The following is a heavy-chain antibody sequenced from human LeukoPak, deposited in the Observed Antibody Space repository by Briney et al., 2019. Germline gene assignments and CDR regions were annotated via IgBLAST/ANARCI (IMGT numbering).Heavy chain of an antibody. V-gene: IGHV3-21*01. D-gene: IGHD5-24*01. J-gene: IGHJ4*02. CDR2: ISSSSSYI. CDR3: ARGEEKATITALDS. Sequence: GGSLRLSCAASGFTFSNYDMHWVRQAPGKGLEWVSAISSSSSYIYYADSIKGRFTISRDNAENSLYLQMNSLRSVDTAVYFCARGEEKATITALDSWGQGTLVTVSS. CDR1: GFTFSNYD.